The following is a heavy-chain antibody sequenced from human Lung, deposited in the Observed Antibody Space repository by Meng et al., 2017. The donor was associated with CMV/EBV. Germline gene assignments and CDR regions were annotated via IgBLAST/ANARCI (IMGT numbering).Heavy chain of an antibody. CDR3: ARLSDFWSGYPDLFDY. CDR1: GGSISSSSYY. V-gene: IGHV4-39*01. J-gene: IGHJ4*02. CDR2: IYYSGST. Sequence: SXTLSLXCTVSGGSISSSSYYWGWIRQPPGKGLEWIGSIYYSGSTYYNPSLKSRVTISVDTSKNQFSLKLSSVTAADTAVYYCARLSDFWSGYPDLFDYWXQGTRVTVSS. D-gene: IGHD3-3*01.